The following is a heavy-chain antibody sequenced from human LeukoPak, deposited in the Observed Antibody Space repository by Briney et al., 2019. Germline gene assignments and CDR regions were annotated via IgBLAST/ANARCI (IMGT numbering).Heavy chain of an antibody. D-gene: IGHD2-2*01. V-gene: IGHV4-34*01. Sequence: PSETLSLTCAVYGGSFSGYCWSWIRQPPGKGLEWIGEINHSGSTNYNPSLKSRVTISVDTSKNQFSLKLSSVTAADTAVYYCARGRYCSSTSCYLYYGMDVWGKGTTVTVSS. J-gene: IGHJ6*04. CDR2: INHSGST. CDR1: GGSFSGYC. CDR3: ARGRYCSSTSCYLYYGMDV.